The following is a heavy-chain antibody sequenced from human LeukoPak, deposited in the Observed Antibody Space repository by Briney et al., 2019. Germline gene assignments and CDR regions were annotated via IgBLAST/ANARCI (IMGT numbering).Heavy chain of an antibody. D-gene: IGHD6-6*01. CDR2: INPNSGGT. CDR1: GYTFTNYY. Sequence: GASVTVSCKTSGYTFTNYYVHWVRQAPGQGLEWMGLINPNSGGTNYAQKFQGRVTMTRDTSISTAYMELSRLRSDDTAVYYCARDGASSSSLDYYYYYMDVWGKGTTVTVSS. J-gene: IGHJ6*03. CDR3: ARDGASSSSLDYYYYYMDV. V-gene: IGHV1-2*02.